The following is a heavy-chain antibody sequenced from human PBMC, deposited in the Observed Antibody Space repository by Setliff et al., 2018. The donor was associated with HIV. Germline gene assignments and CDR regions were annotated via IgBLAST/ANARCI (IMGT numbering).Heavy chain of an antibody. V-gene: IGHV1-2*02. J-gene: IGHJ6*02. CDR2: VNPNSGDA. D-gene: IGHD3-10*01. CDR1: GYTFTGHY. CDR3: ARNFGLSPSGKYYYYYGLDI. Sequence: ASVKVSCKASGYTFTGHYLHWVRQAPGQGHEWLGWVNPNSGDAIYARNFQGRVTMTRDKYINAAYMELGGLRSDDTAVYYCARNFGLSPSGKYYYYYGLDIWGQGTTVTVSS.